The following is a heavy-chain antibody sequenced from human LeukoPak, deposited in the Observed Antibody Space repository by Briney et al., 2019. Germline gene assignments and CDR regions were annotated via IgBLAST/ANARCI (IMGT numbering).Heavy chain of an antibody. D-gene: IGHD6-6*01. CDR2: INPSGGST. J-gene: IGHJ4*02. CDR1: GYTFTSYY. CDR3: ARDLGYSSSSATPLDY. V-gene: IGHV1-46*01. Sequence: ASVKVSCKASGYTFTSYYMHWVRQAPGQGLEWMGIINPSGGSTSYAQKFQGRVTMTRDTSTSTVYMELSSLRSDDTAVFYCARDLGYSSSSATPLDYWGQGTLVTVSS.